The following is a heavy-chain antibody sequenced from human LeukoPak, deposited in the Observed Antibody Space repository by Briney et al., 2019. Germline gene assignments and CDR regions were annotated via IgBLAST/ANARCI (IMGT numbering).Heavy chain of an antibody. Sequence: GSLRLSCAASGFTFSSYAVSWVRQAPGKGLEWVSAISGSGDSTYYADSVKGRFTISRDNSKNTLYLQMNSLRAEDTAVYYCAKDPLDFWSANDAFDIWGQGTMVTVSS. V-gene: IGHV3-23*01. CDR3: AKDPLDFWSANDAFDI. D-gene: IGHD3-3*01. J-gene: IGHJ3*02. CDR2: ISGSGDST. CDR1: GFTFSSYA.